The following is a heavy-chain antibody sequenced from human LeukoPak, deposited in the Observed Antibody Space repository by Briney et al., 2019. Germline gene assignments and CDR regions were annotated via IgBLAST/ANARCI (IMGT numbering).Heavy chain of an antibody. V-gene: IGHV3-48*03. J-gene: IGHJ6*04. CDR1: GFTFSSYE. CDR2: ISSSGSTI. D-gene: IGHD3-10*02. Sequence: GGSLRLPCAASGFTFSSYEMNWVRQAPGKGLEWVSYISSSGSTIYYADSVKGQFTISRDNAKNSLYLQMNSLRAEDTAVYYCAELGITMIGGVWGKGTTVTISS. CDR3: AELGITMIGGV.